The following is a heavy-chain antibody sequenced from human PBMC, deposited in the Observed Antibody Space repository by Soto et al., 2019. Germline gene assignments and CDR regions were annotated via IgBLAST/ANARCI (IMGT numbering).Heavy chain of an antibody. CDR3: AGPGYSSQDY. CDR1: GFTFSSFA. V-gene: IGHV3-23*01. D-gene: IGHD5-18*01. J-gene: IGHJ4*02. Sequence: GGSLRLSCAASGFTFSSFALSWVRQAPGKGLEWVSAISGSGDGTDYADSVKGRFTISRDNSKNTLYLQMNSLRAEDTAVYYCAGPGYSSQDYWGQGALVTVPQ. CDR2: ISGSGDGT.